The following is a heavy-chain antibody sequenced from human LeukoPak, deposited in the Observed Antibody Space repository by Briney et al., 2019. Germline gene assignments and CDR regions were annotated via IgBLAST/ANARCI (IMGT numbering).Heavy chain of an antibody. Sequence: SVKVSCKASGGAFSSSAISWVRQAPGHGLEWMGKFIPILGLANYAQKFQGRVTITADTSTSTAYMDLNNLSYEDTAVYYCASPGRGPDYCSMDVWGQGTTVTVSS. D-gene: IGHD2-15*01. CDR1: GGAFSSSA. J-gene: IGHJ6*02. CDR3: ASPGRGPDYCSMDV. V-gene: IGHV1-69*04. CDR2: FIPILGLA.